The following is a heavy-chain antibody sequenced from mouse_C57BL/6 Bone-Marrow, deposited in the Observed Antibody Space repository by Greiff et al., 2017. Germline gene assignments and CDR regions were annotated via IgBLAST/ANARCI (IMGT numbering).Heavy chain of an antibody. Sequence: QVQLQQSGAELARPGASVKLSCKASGYTFTSYGISWVKQRTGQGLEWIGEIYPRSGNTYYNEKFKGKATLTADKSSSTAYVELRSLTSEDSAVYFCARGDLLWLRQGVDYWGQGTTLTVSS. V-gene: IGHV1-81*01. J-gene: IGHJ2*01. CDR1: GYTFTSYG. CDR3: ARGDLLWLRQGVDY. CDR2: IYPRSGNT. D-gene: IGHD2-2*01.